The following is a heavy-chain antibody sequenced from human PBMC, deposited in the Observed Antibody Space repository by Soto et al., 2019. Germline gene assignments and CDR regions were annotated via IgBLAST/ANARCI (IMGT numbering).Heavy chain of an antibody. D-gene: IGHD2-8*01. CDR3: AKEGVGCTNGVCSYYFDY. CDR1: GFTFSSYA. Sequence: GGSLRLSCAASGFTFSSYAMSWVRQAPGKGLEWVSAISGSGGSTYYADSVKGRFTISRDNSKNTLYLQMNSLRAEDTAVYYCAKEGVGCTNGVCSYYFDYWGQGTLVTVSS. J-gene: IGHJ4*02. V-gene: IGHV3-23*01. CDR2: ISGSGGST.